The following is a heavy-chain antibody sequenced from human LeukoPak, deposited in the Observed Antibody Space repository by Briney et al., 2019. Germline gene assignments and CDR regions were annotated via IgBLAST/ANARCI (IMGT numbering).Heavy chain of an antibody. CDR1: GGSISSYY. D-gene: IGHD3-3*01. V-gene: IGHV4-59*01. CDR2: IYYSGST. J-gene: IGHJ6*03. Sequence: PSETLSLTWTVSGGSISSYYWSWIRQPPGKGLEWIGYIYYSGSTNYNPSLKSRVTISVDTSKNQFSLKLSSVTAADTAVYYCASSPRLRFLEWSQGYYYYYYMDVWGKGTTVTVSS. CDR3: ASSPRLRFLEWSQGYYYYYYMDV.